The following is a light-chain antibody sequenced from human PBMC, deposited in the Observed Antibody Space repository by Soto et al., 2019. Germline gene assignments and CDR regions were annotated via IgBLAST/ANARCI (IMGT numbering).Light chain of an antibody. J-gene: IGLJ2*01. CDR1: SSDVGGYNY. V-gene: IGLV2-8*01. CDR3: SSYAGSNNVV. Sequence: QSALTQPPSASGSPGQSVTISCTGTSSDVGGYNYVSWYQQHPGKAPKLMIYEVSKWPSGVPDRFSGSKSGNTASLTVSGLQAEDEADYYCSSYAGSNNVVFGGGTNLTVL. CDR2: EVS.